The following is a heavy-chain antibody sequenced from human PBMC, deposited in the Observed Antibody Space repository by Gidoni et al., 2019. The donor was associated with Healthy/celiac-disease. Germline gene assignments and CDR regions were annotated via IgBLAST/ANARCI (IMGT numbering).Heavy chain of an antibody. CDR3: ARTPALWYRNWFDP. D-gene: IGHD6-13*01. V-gene: IGHV4-34*01. Sequence: QVQLQQWGAGLLKPSETLSLTCAVYGGSFSGYYWSWIRQPPGKGLEWIGEINHSGSTNYNPSLKSRVTISVDTSKNQFSLKLSSVTAADTAVYYCARTPALWYRNWFDPWGQGTLVTVSS. CDR1: GGSFSGYY. J-gene: IGHJ5*02. CDR2: INHSGST.